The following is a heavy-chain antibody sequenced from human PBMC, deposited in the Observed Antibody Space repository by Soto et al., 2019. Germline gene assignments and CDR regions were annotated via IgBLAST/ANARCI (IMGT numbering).Heavy chain of an antibody. CDR1: GFTFSSYA. D-gene: IGHD3-3*01. CDR3: VKDHDFWSGSPGFDY. CDR2: ISSNGGST. J-gene: IGHJ4*02. Sequence: GGSLRLSCSASGFTFSSYAMHWVRQAPGKGLEYVSAISSNGGSTYYADSVKGRFTISRDNSKNTLYLQMSSLRAEDTAVYYCVKDHDFWSGSPGFDYWGQGTLVTVSS. V-gene: IGHV3-64D*06.